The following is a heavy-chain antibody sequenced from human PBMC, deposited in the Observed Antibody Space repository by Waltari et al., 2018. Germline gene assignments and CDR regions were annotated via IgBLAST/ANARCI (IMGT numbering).Heavy chain of an antibody. CDR1: GFRLGHFG. D-gene: IGHD3-10*01. V-gene: IGHV3-30*18. Sequence: QVQLVESGGGVVQPGMSLRLSCAASGFRLGHFGMHWGRQAPGKGLEWVALASFDGSTTYYADSVRGRFTISRDNSKNTLYLDINTLRVDDTAIYYCAKDAFGNTYLDHWGQGTLVTVSS. J-gene: IGHJ5*02. CDR3: AKDAFGNTYLDH. CDR2: ASFDGSTT.